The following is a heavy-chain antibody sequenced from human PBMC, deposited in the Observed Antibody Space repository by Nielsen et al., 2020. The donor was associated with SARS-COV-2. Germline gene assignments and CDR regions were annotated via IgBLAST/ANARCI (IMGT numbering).Heavy chain of an antibody. CDR2: IYYSGST. Sequence: SETLSLTCTVSGGSISSSSYYWGWIRQPPGKGLEWIGSIYYSGSTYYNPSLKSRVTISVDTSKNQFSLKLSSVTAADTAVYYCARGRKYDFWSGYLSAPTDYWGQGTLVTVSS. J-gene: IGHJ4*02. CDR1: GGSISSSSYY. D-gene: IGHD3-3*01. CDR3: ARGRKYDFWSGYLSAPTDY. V-gene: IGHV4-39*01.